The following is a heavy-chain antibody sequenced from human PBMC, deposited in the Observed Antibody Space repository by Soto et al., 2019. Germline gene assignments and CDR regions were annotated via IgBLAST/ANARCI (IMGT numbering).Heavy chain of an antibody. Sequence: QVQLVESGGGVVQPGRSLRLSCAASGFTFSSYGMHWVRQAPGKGLGWVAVISYDGSNKYYADSVKGRFTISRDNSKNTLYLQMNSLRAEDTAVYYCAKALDLLITMVRGVGPFDYWGQGTLVTVSS. J-gene: IGHJ4*02. D-gene: IGHD3-10*01. CDR1: GFTFSSYG. V-gene: IGHV3-30*18. CDR3: AKALDLLITMVRGVGPFDY. CDR2: ISYDGSNK.